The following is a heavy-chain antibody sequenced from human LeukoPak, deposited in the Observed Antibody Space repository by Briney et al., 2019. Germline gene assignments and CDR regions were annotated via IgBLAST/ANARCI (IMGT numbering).Heavy chain of an antibody. CDR3: VSVGYVGAADY. J-gene: IGHJ4*02. D-gene: IGHD1-26*01. CDR2: ISSSSSYI. Sequence: PGGSLRLSCAASGFTFSSYSMNWVRQAPGKGLEWVSSISSSSSYIYYADSVEGRFTISRDNAKNSLYLQMNSLRAEDTAVYYCVSVGYVGAADYWGQGTLVTVSS. V-gene: IGHV3-21*01. CDR1: GFTFSSYS.